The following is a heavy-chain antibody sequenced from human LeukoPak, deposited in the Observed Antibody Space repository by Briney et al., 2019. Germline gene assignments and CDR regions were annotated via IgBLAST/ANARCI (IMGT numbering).Heavy chain of an antibody. CDR2: IYYSGSP. V-gene: IGHV4-39*01. CDR3: ARHGIGDAFDI. Sequence: PSETLSLTCTVSGGSISSSSYYWGWIRQPPGAGLEGIGSIYYSGSPYYNPSLKSRVTISVDTSKNQFSLKLSSVTAADTAVYYCARHGIGDAFDIWGQGTMVTVSS. CDR1: GGSISSSSYY. J-gene: IGHJ3*02. D-gene: IGHD1-1*01.